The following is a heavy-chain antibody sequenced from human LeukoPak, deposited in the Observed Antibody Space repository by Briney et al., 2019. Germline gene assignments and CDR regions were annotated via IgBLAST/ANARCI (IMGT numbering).Heavy chain of an antibody. CDR2: IYTSGST. CDR3: ARHCSSTSCPKGAWFDP. D-gene: IGHD2-2*01. V-gene: IGHV4-4*07. Sequence: PSETLSLTCIVSGGSISSYYWSWIRQPAGKGLEWIGRIYTSGSTNYNPSLKSRVTMSVDTSKNQFSLKLSSVTAADTAVYYCARHCSSTSCPKGAWFDPWGQGTLVTVSS. CDR1: GGSISSYY. J-gene: IGHJ5*02.